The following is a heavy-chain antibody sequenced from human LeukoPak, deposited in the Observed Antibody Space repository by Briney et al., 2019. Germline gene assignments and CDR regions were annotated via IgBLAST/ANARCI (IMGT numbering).Heavy chain of an antibody. CDR2: MNPNSGNT. D-gene: IGHD6-6*01. V-gene: IGHV1-8*03. Sequence: AASVKVSCKASGYTFTSYDINWVRQATGQGLEWMGWMNPNSGNTGYAQKFQGRVTITRNTSISTAYMELSSLRSEDTAVYYCARGTDSRSSGDYWGQGTLVTVSS. J-gene: IGHJ4*02. CDR3: ARGTDSRSSGDY. CDR1: GYTFTSYD.